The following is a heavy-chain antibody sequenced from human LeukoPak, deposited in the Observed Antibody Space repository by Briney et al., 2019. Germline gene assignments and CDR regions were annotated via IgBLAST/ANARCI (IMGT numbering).Heavy chain of an antibody. J-gene: IGHJ4*02. V-gene: IGHV3-66*04. CDR1: GFTINDCY. CDR3: ASQDILTGSYFDY. CDR2: IYTGGST. D-gene: IGHD3-9*01. Sequence: GGSLRLSCAASGFTINDCYMSWVRQAPGKGLEWVSVIYTGGSTYYADSVKGRFTISRDNSKNTLYLQMNSLRAEDTAVYYCASQDILTGSYFDYWGQGTLVTVSS.